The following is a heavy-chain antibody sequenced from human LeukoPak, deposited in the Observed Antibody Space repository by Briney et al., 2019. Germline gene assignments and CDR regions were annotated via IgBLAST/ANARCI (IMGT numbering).Heavy chain of an antibody. V-gene: IGHV1-24*01. CDR3: ATGIPVYCSGGSCRGHPVDY. CDR2: FDPEDGET. D-gene: IGHD2-15*01. J-gene: IGHJ4*02. CDR1: GYTLTELS. Sequence: ASVKVSCKVSGYTLTELSMHWVRQAPGKGLEWMGGFDPEDGETIYAQKFQGRVTMTEDTSTDTAYMELSSLRSEDTAVYYCATGIPVYCSGGSCRGHPVDYWGQGTLVTVSS.